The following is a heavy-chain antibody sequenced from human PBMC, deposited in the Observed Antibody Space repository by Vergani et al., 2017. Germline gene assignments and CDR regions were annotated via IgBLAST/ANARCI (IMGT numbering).Heavy chain of an antibody. J-gene: IGHJ4*02. D-gene: IGHD3-22*01. Sequence: EVQLVESGGGVVKPGGSLRLSCAASGFTFSSYSMNWVRQAPGKGMEWVASISNNSSNIYYADSVKGRFTISRDNAKNSLYLQMNSLRAADSAVYYCARVDYDCSVYYWGQGTLVTVSS. CDR1: GFTFSSYS. CDR3: ARVDYDCSVYY. V-gene: IGHV3-21*01. CDR2: ISNNSSNI.